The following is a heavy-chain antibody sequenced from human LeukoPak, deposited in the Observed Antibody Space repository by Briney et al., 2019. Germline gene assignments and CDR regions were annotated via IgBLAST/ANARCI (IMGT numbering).Heavy chain of an antibody. D-gene: IGHD3-10*02. Sequence: GASVKVSCKPSGYTFTRYGISWVRQAPGQGREWMGWISAYNGNTNYAQKLQGRVTMTTDTSTSTAYMELRSLRSDDTAVYDCARDARLDVGRYFDYWGQGTLVTVSS. CDR3: ARDARLDVGRYFDY. V-gene: IGHV1-18*01. CDR1: GYTFTRYG. CDR2: ISAYNGNT. J-gene: IGHJ4*02.